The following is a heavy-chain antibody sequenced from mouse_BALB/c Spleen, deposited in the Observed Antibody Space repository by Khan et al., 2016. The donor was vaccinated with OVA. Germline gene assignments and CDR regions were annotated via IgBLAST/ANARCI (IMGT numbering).Heavy chain of an antibody. J-gene: IGHJ4*01. D-gene: IGHD1-1*02. V-gene: IGHV1S41*01. Sequence: DLVKPGTSVKLSCKASGYTFTSYWINWIKQRPGQGLEWIGRIGPGSSNSYYNEMFKGKASLTVATSSSTAYIQLSSLSSEDSAVYFCARENYYGRGCYAMDYWGQGSSVTVSS. CDR2: IGPGSSNS. CDR1: GYTFTSYW. CDR3: ARENYYGRGCYAMDY.